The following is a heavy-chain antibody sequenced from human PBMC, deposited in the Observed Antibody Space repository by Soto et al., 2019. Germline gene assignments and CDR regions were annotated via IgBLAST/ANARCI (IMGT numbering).Heavy chain of an antibody. V-gene: IGHV3-33*01. CDR1: GFTFSSYG. Sequence: PGGSLRLSCAASGFTFSSYGMHWVRQAPGKGLEWVAVIWYDGSNKYYADSVKGRFTISRDNSKNTLYLQMNSLRAEETAVYYCARGSLYYYDSSGYNFDYWGQGTLVTVSS. D-gene: IGHD3-22*01. CDR3: ARGSLYYYDSSGYNFDY. CDR2: IWYDGSNK. J-gene: IGHJ4*02.